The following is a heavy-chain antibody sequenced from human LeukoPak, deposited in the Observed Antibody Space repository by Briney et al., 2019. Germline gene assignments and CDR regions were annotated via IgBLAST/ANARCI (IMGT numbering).Heavy chain of an antibody. CDR3: ARGQVYWYFDP. Sequence: ASVKVSCKASGYTFTNYGVSWVRQAPGQGLEWMGWISTFNANTNNAQKFQGRVTMTTDTSTSTVYMELGSLRSDDTAVYYCARGQVYWYFDPWGRGTLVTVSS. CDR1: GYTFTNYG. CDR2: ISTFNANT. V-gene: IGHV1-18*01. J-gene: IGHJ2*01.